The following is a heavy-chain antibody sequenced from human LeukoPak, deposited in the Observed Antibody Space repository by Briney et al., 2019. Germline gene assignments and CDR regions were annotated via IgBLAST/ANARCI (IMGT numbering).Heavy chain of an antibody. J-gene: IGHJ3*02. CDR3: ARGDHVRICAESSFDI. D-gene: IGHD2-15*01. CDR2: ISAYNGNT. CDR1: GYTFTSYG. Sequence: ASVKVSCKASGYTFTSYGISWVRQAPGQGLEWMGWISAYNGNTNYAQKFRGRVTMTRVTSTSTVYMELSSLRSEDTAVYYCARGDHVRICAESSFDIWGQGTKVTVSS. V-gene: IGHV1-18*01.